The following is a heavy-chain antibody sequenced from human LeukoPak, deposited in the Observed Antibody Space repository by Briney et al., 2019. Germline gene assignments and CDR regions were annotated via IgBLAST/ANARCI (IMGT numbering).Heavy chain of an antibody. CDR1: GFTFSSYS. J-gene: IGHJ4*02. CDR3: AKDQSYSTSAFDY. D-gene: IGHD6-6*01. V-gene: IGHV3-21*01. CDR2: ISSSSSYI. Sequence: GGSLRLSCAASGFTFSSYSMNWVRQAPGKGLEWVSSISSSSSYIYYADSVKGRFTISRDNSKNTLYLQMNSLRAEDTAVYYCAKDQSYSTSAFDYWGQGTLVTVSS.